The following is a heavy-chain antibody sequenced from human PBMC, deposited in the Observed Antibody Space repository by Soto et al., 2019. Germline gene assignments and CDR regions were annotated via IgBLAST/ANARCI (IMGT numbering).Heavy chain of an antibody. CDR2: IIPIFGTA. CDR3: ARGVSMVQLWSDYYYYGKDV. CDR1: GGTFSSYA. J-gene: IGHJ6*02. Sequence: SEKVSCQASGGTFSSYAISWVRQAPGKGLEWMGGIIPIFGTANDAQKFQGRVTITADKSTSTAYMELSSLRYEDTAVYYCARGVSMVQLWSDYYYYGKDVWGQGTTVTVSS. V-gene: IGHV1-69*06. D-gene: IGHD5-18*01.